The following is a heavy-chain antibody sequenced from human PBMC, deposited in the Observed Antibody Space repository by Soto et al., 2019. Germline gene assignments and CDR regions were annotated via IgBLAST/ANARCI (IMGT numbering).Heavy chain of an antibody. V-gene: IGHV4-30-4*01. J-gene: IGHJ4*02. CDR1: GGSISSGDYY. CDR2: LPYSGST. Sequence: QVQLQESGPGLVKPSQTLSLTCTVSGGSISSGDYYWSWIRQPPGKGLEWIGYLPYSGSTYYNPALKSRVTISVDTSKNQFSLKLSSVTAADTAVYYCARGDIAVAGTSGPSDYWGQGTLVTVSS. D-gene: IGHD6-19*01. CDR3: ARGDIAVAGTSGPSDY.